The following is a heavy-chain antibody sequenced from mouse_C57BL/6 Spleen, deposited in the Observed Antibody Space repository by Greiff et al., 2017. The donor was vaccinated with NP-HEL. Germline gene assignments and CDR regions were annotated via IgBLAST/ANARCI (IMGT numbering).Heavy chain of an antibody. CDR2: INYDGSST. V-gene: IGHV5-16*01. D-gene: IGHD1-1*01. Sequence: DVMLVESEGGLVQPGSSMKLSCTASGFTFSDYYMAWVRQVPEKGLEWVANINYDGSSTYYLDSLKSRFIISRDNAKNILYLQMSSLKSEDTATYYCARGSSPFYWYFDVWGTGTTVTVSS. CDR3: ARGSSPFYWYFDV. CDR1: GFTFSDYY. J-gene: IGHJ1*03.